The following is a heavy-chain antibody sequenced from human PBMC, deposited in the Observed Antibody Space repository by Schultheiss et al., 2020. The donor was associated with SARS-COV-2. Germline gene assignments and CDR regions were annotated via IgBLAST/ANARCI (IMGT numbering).Heavy chain of an antibody. CDR1: GFTFSNAW. CDR3: TTANIVATKRDY. Sequence: GESLKISCAASGFTFSNAWMHWVRQAPGKGLVWVSRINSDGSSTSYADSVKGRFTISRDNSKNTLYLQMNSLRAEDTAVYYCTTANIVATKRDYWGQGTLVTVSS. D-gene: IGHD5-12*01. V-gene: IGHV3-74*01. CDR2: INSDGSST. J-gene: IGHJ4*02.